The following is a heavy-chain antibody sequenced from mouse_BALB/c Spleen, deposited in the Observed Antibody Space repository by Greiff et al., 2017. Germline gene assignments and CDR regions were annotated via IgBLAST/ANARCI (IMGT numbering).Heavy chain of an antibody. CDR2: IDPANGNT. Sequence: EVQLQQSGAELVKPGASVKLSCTASGFNIKDTYMHWVKQRPEQGLEWIGRIDPANGNTKYDPKFQGKATITADTSSNTAYLQLSSLTSEDTAVYYCAPGYYYGSSDYWGQGTTLTVSS. D-gene: IGHD1-1*01. J-gene: IGHJ2*01. CDR3: APGYYYGSSDY. V-gene: IGHV14-3*02. CDR1: GFNIKDTY.